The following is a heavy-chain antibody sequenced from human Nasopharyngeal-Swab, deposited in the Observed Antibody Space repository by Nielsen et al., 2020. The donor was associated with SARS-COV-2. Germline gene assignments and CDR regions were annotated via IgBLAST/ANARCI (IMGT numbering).Heavy chain of an antibody. D-gene: IGHD3-10*01. Sequence: GGSLRLSCVASGFTFRDYWMSWVRQAPAKGLEWVASIKQDGSEKNYVDSVKGRFTISRDNAKNSLFLQMDSSRTEDTAFYYCARVGGRTSPMGSWGQGTLVTVSS. CDR2: IKQDGSEK. V-gene: IGHV3-7*01. CDR1: GFTFRDYW. J-gene: IGHJ4*02. CDR3: ARVGGRTSPMGS.